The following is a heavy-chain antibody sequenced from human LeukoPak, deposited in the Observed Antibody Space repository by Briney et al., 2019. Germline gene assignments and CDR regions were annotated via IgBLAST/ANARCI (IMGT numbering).Heavy chain of an antibody. CDR3: ARISAGWGDFDC. J-gene: IGHJ4*02. CDR1: GFTFTTCP. CDR2: INDRGDST. V-gene: IGHV3-23*01. Sequence: GGSLRLSCTASGFTFTTCPMNWVRQAPGKGLEWVSSINDRGDSTYYAESVKGRFSISRDNSKDTLYLQMNSLRAEDTGVYFCARISAGWGDFDCWGQGTLVTVSS. D-gene: IGHD2/OR15-2a*01.